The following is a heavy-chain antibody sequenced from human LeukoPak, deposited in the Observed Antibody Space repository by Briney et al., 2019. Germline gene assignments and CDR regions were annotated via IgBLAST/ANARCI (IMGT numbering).Heavy chain of an antibody. CDR3: ARDSIPGITMIVVVPTYYYYGMDV. CDR1: GFTFSSYA. V-gene: IGHV3-30-3*01. J-gene: IGHJ6*02. D-gene: IGHD3-22*01. Sequence: GGSLRLSCAASGFTFSSYAMHWVRQAPGKGLEWVAVISYDGSNKYYADSVKGRFTISRDNSKNTLYLQMNSLRAEDTAVYYCARDSIPGITMIVVVPTYYYYGMDVWGQGTTVTVSS. CDR2: ISYDGSNK.